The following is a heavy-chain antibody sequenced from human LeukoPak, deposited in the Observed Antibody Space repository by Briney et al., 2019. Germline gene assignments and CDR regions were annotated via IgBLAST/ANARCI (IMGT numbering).Heavy chain of an antibody. CDR2: IYYSGST. CDR1: GGSISSYY. D-gene: IGHD3-3*01. J-gene: IGHJ6*03. Sequence: SETLSLTCTVSGGSISSYYWSWIRQPPGKGLEWVGYIYYSGSTNYHPSLKSRVTISVDTSKNQFSLKLSSVTAADTAVYYCARGISQKGEWLLYDYYYYYYMDVWGKGTTVTVSS. CDR3: ARGISQKGEWLLYDYYYYYYMDV. V-gene: IGHV4-59*01.